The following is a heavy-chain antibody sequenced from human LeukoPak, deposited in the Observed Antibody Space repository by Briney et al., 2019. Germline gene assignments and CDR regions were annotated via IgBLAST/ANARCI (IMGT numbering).Heavy chain of an antibody. CDR2: INPNSGGT. CDR1: GYTFTGYY. Sequence: ASVKVSCKASGYTFTGYYMHWVRQAPGQGLEWIGWINPNSGGTNYAQKFQGRVTMTRDTSISTAYMELSRLRSDDTAVYYCARDLVVGAEGDWFDPWGQGTLVTVSP. V-gene: IGHV1-2*02. D-gene: IGHD6-6*01. J-gene: IGHJ5*02. CDR3: ARDLVVGAEGDWFDP.